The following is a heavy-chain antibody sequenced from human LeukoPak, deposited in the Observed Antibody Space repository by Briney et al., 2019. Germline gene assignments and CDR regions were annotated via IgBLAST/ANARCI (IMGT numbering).Heavy chain of an antibody. D-gene: IGHD1-1*01. CDR3: ARDDRPSVGTTGTCAFDI. Sequence: ASVKVSCKASGYTFTGYYMHWVRQAPGQGLEWMGWINPNSGGTNYAQKFQGRVTMTRDTSISTAYMELSRLRSDDTAVYYCARDDRPSVGTTGTCAFDIWGQGTMVTVSS. V-gene: IGHV1-2*02. J-gene: IGHJ3*02. CDR2: INPNSGGT. CDR1: GYTFTGYY.